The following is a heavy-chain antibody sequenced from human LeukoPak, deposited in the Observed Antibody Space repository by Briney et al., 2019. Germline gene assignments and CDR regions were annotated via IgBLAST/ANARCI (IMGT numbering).Heavy chain of an antibody. D-gene: IGHD3-22*01. V-gene: IGHV3-7*01. CDR3: ARDPYNTGGYAAFDI. J-gene: IGHJ3*02. CDR2: IKQGGSEK. CDR1: GFTFSSNW. Sequence: PGGSLRLSCAASGFTFSSNWMTWVRQAPGKGLEWVANIKQGGSEKQYVDSVKGRFTISRDNAKNSLYLQMNSLRVEDTAVYYCARDPYNTGGYAAFDIWGQGTMVTVSS.